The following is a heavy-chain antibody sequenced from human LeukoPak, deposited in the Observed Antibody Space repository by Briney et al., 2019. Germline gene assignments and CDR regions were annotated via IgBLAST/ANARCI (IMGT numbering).Heavy chain of an antibody. D-gene: IGHD6-13*01. Sequence: GGSLRLSCAASGFTFSNYAMAWVRQAPGKGLEWVSAISGNGGRTYSADSEQGRFTISRDNSKNTVYLQMDNLRAEDSAMYYCAKAHSISWPYAFDSWGQGTLVTVSS. CDR1: GFTFSNYA. CDR2: ISGNGGRT. V-gene: IGHV3-23*01. CDR3: AKAHSISWPYAFDS. J-gene: IGHJ4*02.